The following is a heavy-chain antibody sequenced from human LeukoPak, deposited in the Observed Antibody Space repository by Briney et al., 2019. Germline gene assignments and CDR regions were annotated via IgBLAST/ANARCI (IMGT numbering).Heavy chain of an antibody. CDR2: IYYSGST. D-gene: IGHD3-22*01. CDR3: ARGSRITMIVRSFDP. V-gene: IGHV4-30-4*01. Sequence: SETLSLTCTVSGGSISSGDYYWSWIRQPQGKGLEWIGYIYYSGSTYYNPSLKSRVTISVDTSKNQFSLKLSSVTAADTAVYYCARGSRITMIVRSFDPWGQGTLVTVSS. J-gene: IGHJ5*02. CDR1: GGSISSGDYY.